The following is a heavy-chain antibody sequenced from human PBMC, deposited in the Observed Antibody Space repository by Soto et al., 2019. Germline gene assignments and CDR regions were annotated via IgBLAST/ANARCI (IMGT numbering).Heavy chain of an antibody. CDR1: GYTFTSYG. J-gene: IGHJ6*02. CDR2: INPNSGGT. D-gene: IGHD2-2*02. CDR3: TRADVVPAAILKRGQYYYYYGMDV. V-gene: IGHV1-2*04. Sequence: ASVKVSCKASGYTFTSYGISWVRQAPGQGLEWMGLINPNSGGTNYAQKFQGWVTMTRYTSISTAYMDLSRLRSDDPAGYYCTRADVVPAAILKRGQYYYYYGMDVCGQGTTVTVSS.